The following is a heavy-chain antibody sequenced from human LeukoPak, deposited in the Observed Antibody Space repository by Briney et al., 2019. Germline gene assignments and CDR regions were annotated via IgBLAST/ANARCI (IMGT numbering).Heavy chain of an antibody. CDR2: ISYDGSNE. CDR1: GFTFSSYG. J-gene: IGHJ4*02. CDR3: AKELTRGLPDY. V-gene: IGHV3-30*18. Sequence: PGGSLRLSCAASGFTFSSYGMHWVRQAPGKGLEWVAVISYDGSNEYYADSVKGRFTISRDNSKNTLYLQMSSLRAEDTAVYYCAKELTRGLPDYWGQGTLVTVPS. D-gene: IGHD2-21*01.